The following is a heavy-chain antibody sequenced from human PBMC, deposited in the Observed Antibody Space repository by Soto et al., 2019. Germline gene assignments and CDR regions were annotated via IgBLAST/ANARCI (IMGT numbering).Heavy chain of an antibody. CDR3: ARDTVTTYHYFYYGMDV. V-gene: IGHV1-18*04. D-gene: IGHD4-4*01. CDR1: NYTFSSYG. CDR2: ISGDNGDT. J-gene: IGHJ6*02. Sequence: ASVKVSCKASNYTFSSYGISWVRQAPGEGLEWIGWISGDNGDTNYAQKLQGRVTMTKDTSTSTAYMELRSLRSDDTAVYYCARDTVTTYHYFYYGMDVWGQGTTVTVSS.